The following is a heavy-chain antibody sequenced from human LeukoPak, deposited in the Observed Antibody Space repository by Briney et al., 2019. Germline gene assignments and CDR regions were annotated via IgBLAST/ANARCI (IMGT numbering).Heavy chain of an antibody. Sequence: PGGSLRLSCAASGFTFSSYSMNWVRQAPGKGLEWVSSISSSSSYIYYADSVKGRFTISRDNAKNSLYLQMNSLRAEDTAVYYCARDSSSWYYFDYWGQGTLVTVSP. D-gene: IGHD6-13*01. CDR3: ARDSSSWYYFDY. J-gene: IGHJ4*02. CDR2: ISSSSSYI. CDR1: GFTFSSYS. V-gene: IGHV3-21*01.